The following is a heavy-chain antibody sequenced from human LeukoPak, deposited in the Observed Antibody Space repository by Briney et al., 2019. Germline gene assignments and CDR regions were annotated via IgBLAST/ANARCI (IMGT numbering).Heavy chain of an antibody. D-gene: IGHD3-22*01. J-gene: IGHJ4*02. Sequence: GGSLRLSCAASGFTFRDYYMTWIRQAPGKGLEGVSYINSSGSITPYADSVKGRFTISRDNAENALYLQMNSLRVDDTAVYFCARERYYDGGGANPFARWGEGTLV. V-gene: IGHV3-11*01. CDR3: ARERYYDGGGANPFAR. CDR2: INSSGSIT. CDR1: GFTFRDYY.